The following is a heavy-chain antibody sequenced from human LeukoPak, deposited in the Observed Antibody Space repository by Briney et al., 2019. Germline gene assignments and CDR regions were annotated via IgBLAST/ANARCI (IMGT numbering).Heavy chain of an antibody. CDR1: GFTFSSYS. CDR2: ISSSGSYI. Sequence: GGSLRLSCAASGFTFSSYSMNWVRQAPPKGLEWVSSISSSGSYIFYADSVKGRFTISRDNAKNSLYLQMNSLRAEDTAVYYCARESGYGSGSYPDYWGQGTLVTVSS. CDR3: ARESGYGSGSYPDY. J-gene: IGHJ4*02. V-gene: IGHV3-21*01. D-gene: IGHD3-10*01.